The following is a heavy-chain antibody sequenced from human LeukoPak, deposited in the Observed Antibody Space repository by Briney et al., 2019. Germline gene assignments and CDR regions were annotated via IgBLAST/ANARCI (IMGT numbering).Heavy chain of an antibody. Sequence: SETLSLTSTVSAGSISSYYWSWLWPPPGQGREWCGYIYTRGSTNYNTSLKSRVTISVDTSKNQFTLKLSSVTAADTAVYYCARCSRKQLVYYYYYMDVWGKGTTVTVSS. CDR3: ARCSRKQLVYYYYYMDV. CDR2: IYTRGST. CDR1: AGSISSYY. J-gene: IGHJ6*03. V-gene: IGHV4-4*09. D-gene: IGHD6-13*01.